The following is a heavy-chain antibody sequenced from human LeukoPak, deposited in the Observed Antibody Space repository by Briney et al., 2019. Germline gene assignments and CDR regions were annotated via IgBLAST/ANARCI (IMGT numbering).Heavy chain of an antibody. Sequence: GSLRLSCAASGFTFSSYWMHWVRQAPGKGLVWVSRINSDGSSTSYADSVKGRFTISRDNAKNTLYLQMNSLRAKDTAVYYCARDRAHDFWSGYPSPYYYYYMDVWGKGTTVTVSS. J-gene: IGHJ6*03. CDR1: GFTFSSYW. V-gene: IGHV3-74*01. CDR2: INSDGSST. CDR3: ARDRAHDFWSGYPSPYYYYYMDV. D-gene: IGHD3-3*01.